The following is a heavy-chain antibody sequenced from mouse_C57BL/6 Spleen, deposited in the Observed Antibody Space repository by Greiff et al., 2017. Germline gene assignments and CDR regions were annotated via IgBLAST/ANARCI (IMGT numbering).Heavy chain of an antibody. D-gene: IGHD1-1*02. J-gene: IGHJ3*01. Sequence: QVQLQQPGAELVRPGSSVKLSCKASGYTFTSYWVDWVKQRPGQGLEWIGNIYPSDSETHYNQKFKDKATLTVDTSSSTAYMQLSSLTSGWSAVYYCGCSCYCGGRWFAYWGQGTLFTVSA. CDR1: GYTFTSYW. V-gene: IGHV1-61*01. CDR2: IYPSDSET. CDR3: GCSCYCGGRWFAY.